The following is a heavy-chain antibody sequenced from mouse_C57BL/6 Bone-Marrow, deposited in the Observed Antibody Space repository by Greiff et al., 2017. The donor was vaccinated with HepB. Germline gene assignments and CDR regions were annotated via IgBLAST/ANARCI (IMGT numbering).Heavy chain of an antibody. D-gene: IGHD3-1*01. J-gene: IGHJ4*01. Sequence: QVQLQQPGAELVRPGSSVKLSCKASGYTFTSYWMDWVKQRPGQGLEWIGNIYPSDSETHYNQKFKDKATLTVDKSSSTAYMQLSSLTSEDSAVYYCARRGAIWYAMDYWGQGTSVTVSS. CDR1: GYTFTSYW. CDR2: IYPSDSET. CDR3: ARRGAIWYAMDY. V-gene: IGHV1-61*01.